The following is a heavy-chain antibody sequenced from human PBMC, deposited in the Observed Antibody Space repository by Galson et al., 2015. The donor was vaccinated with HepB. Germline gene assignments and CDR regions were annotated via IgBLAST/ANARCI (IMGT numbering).Heavy chain of an antibody. CDR1: GYTLTSYG. Sequence: SCKASGYTLTSYGISWVRQAPGQGLEWMGWISAYNGNTNYAQKLQGRVTMTTDTSTSTAYMELRSLRSDDTAVYYCARDGVGSGWYPVWGVWGQGTLVTVSS. V-gene: IGHV1-18*01. CDR2: ISAYNGNT. D-gene: IGHD6-19*01. J-gene: IGHJ4*02. CDR3: ARDGVGSGWYPVWGV.